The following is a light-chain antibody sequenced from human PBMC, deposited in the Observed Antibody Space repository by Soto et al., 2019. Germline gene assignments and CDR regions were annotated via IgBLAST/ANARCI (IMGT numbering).Light chain of an antibody. CDR1: QSVSSN. V-gene: IGKV3-15*01. J-gene: IGKJ5*01. CDR2: GAS. Sequence: EIVLTQSPGTLSLSPGERDTLSCRASQSVSSNLAWYQQKSGQAPRLLIYGASSRATGIPARFSGSGSGTEFTLTISSLQSEDFAVYYCQQYNNWPPITFGQGTRLEIK. CDR3: QQYNNWPPIT.